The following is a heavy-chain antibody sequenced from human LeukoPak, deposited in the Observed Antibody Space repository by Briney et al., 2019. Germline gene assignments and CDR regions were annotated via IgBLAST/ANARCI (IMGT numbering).Heavy chain of an antibody. V-gene: IGHV4-61*01. CDR2: IYYSGST. CDR3: ARQHSSSWDLSFDY. J-gene: IGHJ4*02. D-gene: IGHD6-13*01. Sequence: KSSETLSLTCTVSGGSISSGSYYWSWIRQPPGKGLEWIGSIYYSGSTNYNPSLKSRVTISVDTSKNQFSLKLSSVTAADTAVYYCARQHSSSWDLSFDYWGQGTLVTVSS. CDR1: GGSISSGSYY.